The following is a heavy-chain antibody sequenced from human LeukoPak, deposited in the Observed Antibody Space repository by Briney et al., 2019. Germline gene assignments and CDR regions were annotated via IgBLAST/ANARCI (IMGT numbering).Heavy chain of an antibody. CDR3: ASADIGYCSGGSCYSYGY. V-gene: IGHV4-38-2*02. Sequence: PSETLSLTCTVSGYSISSGYYWGWIRQPPGKGLEWIGSIYYSGSTYYNPSLKSRVTISVDTSKNQFSLKLSSVTAADTAVYYCASADIGYCSGGSCYSYGYWGQGTLVTVSS. J-gene: IGHJ4*02. CDR1: GYSISSGYY. D-gene: IGHD2-15*01. CDR2: IYYSGST.